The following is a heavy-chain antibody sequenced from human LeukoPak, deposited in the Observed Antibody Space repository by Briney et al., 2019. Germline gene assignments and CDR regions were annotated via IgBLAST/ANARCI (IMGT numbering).Heavy chain of an antibody. D-gene: IGHD5-18*01. CDR1: GGSISSYY. J-gene: IGHJ4*02. CDR2: MYYSGTT. V-gene: IGHV4-59*01. Sequence: PSETLSLTCTVSGGSISSYYWSWIRQPPGKGLEWIGYMYYSGTTNYNPSLSSRVIISADTSKNQFSLQVSYVTAADTAVYYCARQQIYVDTGLVDYFDYWGQGILVTVSS. CDR3: ARQQIYVDTGLVDYFDY.